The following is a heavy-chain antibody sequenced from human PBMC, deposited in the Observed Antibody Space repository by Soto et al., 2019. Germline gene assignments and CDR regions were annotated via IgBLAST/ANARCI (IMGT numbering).Heavy chain of an antibody. Sequence: PSETLSLTCTVSGGSISSSSYYWGWIRQPPGKGLEWIGSIYYSGSTYYNPSLKSRVTISVDTSKNQFSLKLSSVTAADTAVYYCASLSPNSNYVLLGYYYYYYMDVWGKGTTVTVSS. CDR2: IYYSGST. D-gene: IGHD4-4*01. J-gene: IGHJ6*03. CDR1: GGSISSSSYY. CDR3: ASLSPNSNYVLLGYYYYYYMDV. V-gene: IGHV4-39*01.